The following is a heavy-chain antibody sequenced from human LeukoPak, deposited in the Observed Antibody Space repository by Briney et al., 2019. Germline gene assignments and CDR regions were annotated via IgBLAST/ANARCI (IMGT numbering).Heavy chain of an antibody. CDR1: GYSISSGYY. CDR3: TREYGFMTTVFHAFDI. D-gene: IGHD4-17*01. J-gene: IGHJ3*02. Sequence: SETLSLTCTVSGYSISSGYYWGWIRQPPGKGLEWIGSVYYSGNTYYNSSLKSRVTISVDTSNNQFSLNLSSVTAADTAIYYCTREYGFMTTVFHAFDIWGQGTMVTVSS. V-gene: IGHV4-38-2*02. CDR2: VYYSGNT.